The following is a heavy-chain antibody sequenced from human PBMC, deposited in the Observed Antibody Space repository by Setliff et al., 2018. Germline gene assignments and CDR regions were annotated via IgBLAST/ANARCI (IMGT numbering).Heavy chain of an antibody. Sequence: SETLSLTCTVSGDSISNYYWNWIRQPAGKGLEWIGRIYVTESTKYNPSLKSRVTLSIDTFKNQFSLKLSSVTAADAALYYCAASRAYTGAVEEWFLPKTFDFWGQGSPVTVSS. D-gene: IGHD3-10*01. CDR3: AASRAYTGAVEEWFLPKTFDF. CDR1: GDSISNYY. V-gene: IGHV4-4*07. CDR2: IYVTEST. J-gene: IGHJ4*02.